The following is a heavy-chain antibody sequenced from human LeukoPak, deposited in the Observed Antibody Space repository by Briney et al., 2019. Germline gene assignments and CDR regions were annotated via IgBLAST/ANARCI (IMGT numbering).Heavy chain of an antibody. D-gene: IGHD5-12*01. Sequence: SQTPSLTCAVSGGSISSGGYSWSWIRQPPGKGLEWIGYIYHSGSTYYNPSLKSRVTISVDRSKNQFSLKLSSVTAADTAVYYCARSAPYSGYEGPFDYWGQGTLVTVSS. CDR3: ARSAPYSGYEGPFDY. CDR2: IYHSGST. V-gene: IGHV4-30-2*01. CDR1: GGSISSGGYS. J-gene: IGHJ4*02.